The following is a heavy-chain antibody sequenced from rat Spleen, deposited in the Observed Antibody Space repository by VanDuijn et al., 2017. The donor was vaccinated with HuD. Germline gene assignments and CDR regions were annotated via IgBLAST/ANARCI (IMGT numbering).Heavy chain of an antibody. CDR1: GFTFSNYD. V-gene: IGHV5-20*01. CDR2: ISYDGSTP. D-gene: IGHD1-12*03. CDR3: TTGDYDGYPNWFAY. Sequence: EVQVVESGGGIVQPGRSMKLSCAASGFTFSNYDMVWVRQAPTKGLKWVASISYDGSTPYYRDSVKGRFTISRGNAKSTLYLQMDSLRSEDTATYYCTTGDYDGYPNWFAYWGQGTLVTVSS. J-gene: IGHJ3*01.